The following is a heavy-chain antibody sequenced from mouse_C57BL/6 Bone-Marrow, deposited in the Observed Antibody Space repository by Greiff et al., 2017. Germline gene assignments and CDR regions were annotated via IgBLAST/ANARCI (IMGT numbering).Heavy chain of an antibody. Sequence: QVQLQQPGAELVKPGASVKMSCKASGYTFTSYWITWVKQRPGQGLEWIGDIYPTSGRTNYNEKFKSKAILTVDTSSNTAYMQLSSLTSEDSAVFYCARSGPRGRCYDCWGQGTTLTVSS. CDR2: IYPTSGRT. J-gene: IGHJ2*01. CDR3: ARSGPRGRCYDC. V-gene: IGHV1-55*01. CDR1: GYTFTSYW. D-gene: IGHD3-1*01.